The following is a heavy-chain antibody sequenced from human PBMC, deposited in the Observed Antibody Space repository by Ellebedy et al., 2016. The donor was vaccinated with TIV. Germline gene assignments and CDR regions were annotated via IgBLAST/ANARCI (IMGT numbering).Heavy chain of an antibody. V-gene: IGHV3-21*01. CDR1: GFTFSSYA. J-gene: IGHJ4*02. D-gene: IGHD4-23*01. Sequence: PGGSLRLSCAASGFTFSSYAMSWVRQAPGKGLEWVSSISSSSSYIYYADSVKGRFTLSRDNAKNSLYLQMNSLRAEDTAVYYCATSRSGDYGVNDYWGQGTLVTVSS. CDR3: ATSRSGDYGVNDY. CDR2: ISSSSSYI.